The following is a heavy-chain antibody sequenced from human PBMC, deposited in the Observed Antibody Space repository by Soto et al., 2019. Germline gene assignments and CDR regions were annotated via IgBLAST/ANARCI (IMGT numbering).Heavy chain of an antibody. D-gene: IGHD6-19*01. CDR1: GGSISSYY. CDR3: AMGYSSGGNFDY. J-gene: IGHJ4*02. Sequence: QVQLQESGPGLVKPSETLSLTCTVSGGSISSYYWSWLRQPPGKGLEWIGYIYYSGSTNYNPSLKSRVTISVDTSKNQFSLKLSSVTAADTAVYYCAMGYSSGGNFDYWGQGTLVTVSS. V-gene: IGHV4-59*01. CDR2: IYYSGST.